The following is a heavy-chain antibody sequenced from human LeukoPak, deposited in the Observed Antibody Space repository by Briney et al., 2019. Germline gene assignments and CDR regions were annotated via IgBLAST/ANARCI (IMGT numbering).Heavy chain of an antibody. J-gene: IGHJ3*02. CDR3: ARDRATILFGAFDI. CDR2: IDSSGGYM. D-gene: IGHD2-2*02. V-gene: IGHV3-21*06. Sequence: GGSLRLSCEASGFTFNTYSMNWARQAPGKGLEWVSSIDSSGGYMFYADSVKGRFIISRDNAKDSLYLQMNSLRAEDTAVYYCARDRATILFGAFDIWGPGTMVTVSS. CDR1: GFTFNTYS.